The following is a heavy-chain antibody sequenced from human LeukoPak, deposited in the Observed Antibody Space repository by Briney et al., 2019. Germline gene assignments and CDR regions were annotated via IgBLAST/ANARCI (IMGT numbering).Heavy chain of an antibody. J-gene: IGHJ4*02. V-gene: IGHV4-4*07. CDR2: IYSSGST. CDR1: GGSISSYY. Sequence: SETLSLTCTVSGGSISSYYWGWIRQPVGKGLEWIGHIYSSGSTSYKPSLKSRVTMSVDMSKNQFSLKLSSVTAADTAVYYCARGTYFTSGFYPVRYWGQGTLVTVSS. CDR3: ARGTYFTSGFYPVRY. D-gene: IGHD3-22*01.